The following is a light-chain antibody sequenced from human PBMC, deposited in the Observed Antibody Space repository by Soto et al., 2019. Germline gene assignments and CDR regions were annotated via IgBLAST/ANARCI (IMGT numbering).Light chain of an antibody. CDR1: SSDVGGYNY. Sequence: QSVLTQPASVSGSPGQSIAISCTGTSSDVGGYNYVSRYQQHPGKAPKLMIYDVTTRPSGVSNRFSGSKSGNTAALTISGLQAEDEADYYCSSYTSDTTGVFGTGTKLTVL. V-gene: IGLV2-14*03. J-gene: IGLJ1*01. CDR3: SSYTSDTTGV. CDR2: DVT.